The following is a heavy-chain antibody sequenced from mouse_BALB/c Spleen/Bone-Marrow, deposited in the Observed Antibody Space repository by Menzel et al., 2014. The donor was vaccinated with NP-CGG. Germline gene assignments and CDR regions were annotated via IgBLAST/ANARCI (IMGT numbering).Heavy chain of an antibody. Sequence: EVQLVESGPGLVKPSQSLSLTCIVTGYSITRDYAWNWIRQFPGNKLEWMGYISYSGSTTYNPSLESRIPITRDTSKDQFFLQLNSVTTEDTATYYCARSSSYDYDVGFAYWGQGTLVTVSA. J-gene: IGHJ3*01. CDR3: ARSSSYDYDVGFAY. CDR2: ISYSGST. V-gene: IGHV3-2*02. CDR1: GYSITRDYA. D-gene: IGHD2-4*01.